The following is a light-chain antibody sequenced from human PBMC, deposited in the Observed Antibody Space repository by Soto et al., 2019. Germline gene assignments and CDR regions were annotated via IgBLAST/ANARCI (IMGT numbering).Light chain of an antibody. J-gene: IGLJ1*01. CDR1: SSDVCAYNY. Sequence: QSSLTQPASVSGSPVQSVTIACTGTSSDVCAYNYFSWYQQHPGKDPKLMIYEVNYRPSGVSNRFSGSESGNTASLTISGLQAEDDAHYYRSSYTGXTYVLGMWTKVXV. CDR2: EVN. CDR3: SSYTGXTYV. V-gene: IGLV2-14*01.